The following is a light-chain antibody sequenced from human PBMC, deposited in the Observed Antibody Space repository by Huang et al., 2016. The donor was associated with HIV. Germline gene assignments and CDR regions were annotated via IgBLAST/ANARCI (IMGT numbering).Light chain of an antibody. CDR3: QQYDSWPPLT. CDR1: RTVNSN. CDR2: GAS. V-gene: IGKV3-15*01. J-gene: IGKJ4*01. Sequence: EIVMTQSPATLSVSPGERATLSCRASRTVNSNLAWYQERPGPSPRRLIYGASIRATGIPARFSGRGSGREFTLTIGSLQSEDFAIYYCQQYDSWPPLTFGGGTKVEIK.